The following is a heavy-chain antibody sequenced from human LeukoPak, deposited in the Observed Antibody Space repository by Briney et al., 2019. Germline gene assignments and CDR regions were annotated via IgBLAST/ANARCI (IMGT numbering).Heavy chain of an antibody. V-gene: IGHV3-23*01. CDR2: ISGSGGST. Sequence: GGSLRLSCAASGFTLSSYAMSWVRQAPGKGLEWVSAISGSGGSTYYADSVKGRFTISRDNSKNTLYLQMNSLRAEDTAVYYCAKDRRRYSYFPDYWGQGTLVTVSS. CDR3: AKDRRRYSYFPDY. CDR1: GFTLSSYA. D-gene: IGHD2-15*01. J-gene: IGHJ4*02.